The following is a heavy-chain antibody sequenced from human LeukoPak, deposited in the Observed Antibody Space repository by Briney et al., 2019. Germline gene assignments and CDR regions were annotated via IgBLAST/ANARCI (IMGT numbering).Heavy chain of an antibody. Sequence: SETLSLTCTVSGGSISSSGFYWGWIRQPPGKGLEWIGSIYYSGSTYYNPSLKSRVTISIDTSKSQFSLNLSSVTAADTAVYYCARHEYSGSYYGLSWFDPWGQGTLVTVSS. J-gene: IGHJ5*02. CDR3: ARHEYSGSYYGLSWFDP. D-gene: IGHD1-26*01. CDR2: IYYSGST. V-gene: IGHV4-39*01. CDR1: GGSISSSGFY.